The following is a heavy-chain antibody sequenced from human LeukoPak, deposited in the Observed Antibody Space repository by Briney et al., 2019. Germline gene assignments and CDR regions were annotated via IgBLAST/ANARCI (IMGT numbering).Heavy chain of an antibody. CDR1: GFTFRSDS. CDR2: ISGMSSGI. Sequence: PGGSLRLSCAASGFTFRSDSMNWVRQAPGKGLEWVSFISGMSSGIYYADSVKGRFTISRDKAKNSVYLQMNSLRDEDTAVYYCARDSSHAYNPEPGYWPQGTLVTVSS. V-gene: IGHV3-48*02. CDR3: ARDSSHAYNPEPGY. J-gene: IGHJ4*02. D-gene: IGHD1-1*01.